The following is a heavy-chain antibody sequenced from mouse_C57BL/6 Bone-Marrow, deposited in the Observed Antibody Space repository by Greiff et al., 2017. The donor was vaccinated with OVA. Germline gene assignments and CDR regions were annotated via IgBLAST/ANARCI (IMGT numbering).Heavy chain of an antibody. D-gene: IGHD2-4*01. V-gene: IGHV1-63*01. CDR2: IYPGGGYT. J-gene: IGHJ1*03. Sequence: QVQLQQSGAELVRPGTSVKMSCKASGSTFTNYWIGWAKQRPGHGLEWIGEIYPGGGYTNYHEKFKGKATLTADKSSSTAYMQFSSLTSEDSAIYYCARSGDYDGYWYFDVWGTGTTVTVSS. CDR1: GSTFTNYW. CDR3: ARSGDYDGYWYFDV.